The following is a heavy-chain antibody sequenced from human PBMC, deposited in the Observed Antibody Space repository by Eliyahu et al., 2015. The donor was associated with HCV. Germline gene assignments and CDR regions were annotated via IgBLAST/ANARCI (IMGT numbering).Heavy chain of an antibody. Sequence: QVQLQESGPGLVKPSXPLSLPCXXSGGSITSFHWTWIRQPPGKGLEWIGYVYFRGSTNYNPSLRSRVTMSVDTSKNQVSLKLTSVTAADTAVYFCARPRIGTLEPDAFDVWGQGTRVTVSS. CDR2: VYFRGST. CDR1: GGSITSFH. D-gene: IGHD3-22*01. V-gene: IGHV4-59*01. CDR3: ARPRIGTLEPDAFDV. J-gene: IGHJ3*01.